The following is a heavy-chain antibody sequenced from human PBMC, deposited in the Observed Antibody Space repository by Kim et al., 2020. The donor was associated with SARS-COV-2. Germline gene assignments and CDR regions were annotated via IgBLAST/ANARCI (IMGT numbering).Heavy chain of an antibody. D-gene: IGHD5-18*01. J-gene: IGHJ1*01. V-gene: IGHV3-21*04. CDR1: GFTFSFYN. CDR3: VLQIWSAL. CDR2: IISSCIYI. Sequence: GGSLILSCAASGFTFSFYNMNFFRHAPGKWLEWVSSIISSCIYIYYAYSLNVRFTISRDNAKNSLYLQLNSLRAEDTAVYYCVLQIWSALWGQGIPVTVS.